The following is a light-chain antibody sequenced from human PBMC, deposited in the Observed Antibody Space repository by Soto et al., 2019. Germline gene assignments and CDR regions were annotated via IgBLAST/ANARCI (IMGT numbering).Light chain of an antibody. J-gene: IGLJ1*01. Sequence: QSVLTQPHSASGSPGQSVTISCTGTSSDVGGYNYVSWYQQHPGKAPKLMIYEVSKRPSGVPDRFSGSKSGNTASLTASGXQAEDEADYYCSSYAGSNNLGVFGTGTKVTVL. CDR3: SSYAGSNNLGV. CDR2: EVS. V-gene: IGLV2-8*01. CDR1: SSDVGGYNY.